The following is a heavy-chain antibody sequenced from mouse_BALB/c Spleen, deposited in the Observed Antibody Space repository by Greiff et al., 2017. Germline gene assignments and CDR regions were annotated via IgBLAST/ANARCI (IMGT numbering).Heavy chain of an antibody. Sequence: EVQLVESGGGLVQPGGSLKLSCAASGFTFSSYTMSWVRQTPEKRLEWVAYISNGGGSTYYPDTVKGRFTISRDNAKNTLYLQMSSLKSEDTAMYYCARRHFEGAMDYWGQGTSVTVSS. D-gene: IGHD6-1*01. CDR2: ISNGGGST. J-gene: IGHJ4*01. V-gene: IGHV5-12-2*01. CDR3: ARRHFEGAMDY. CDR1: GFTFSSYT.